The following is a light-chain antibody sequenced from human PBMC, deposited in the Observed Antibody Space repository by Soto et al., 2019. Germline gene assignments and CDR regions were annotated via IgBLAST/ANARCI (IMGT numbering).Light chain of an antibody. CDR3: QQYNNWPLT. CDR1: QSVTNN. J-gene: IGKJ4*01. V-gene: IGKV3-15*01. Sequence: EILLTQTPAHPSVSPGQRATLTRWASQSVTNNLAWYQQKPGQAPRLLMYGASTRAAGISGRFSSSGSGTEFTLTIFSLQSADFAVYYCQQYNNWPLTFGGGTKVDIK. CDR2: GAS.